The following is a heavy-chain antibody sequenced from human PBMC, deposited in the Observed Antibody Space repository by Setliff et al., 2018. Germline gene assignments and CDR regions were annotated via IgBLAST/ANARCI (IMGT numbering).Heavy chain of an antibody. V-gene: IGHV1-2*06. CDR1: GYTFTGYS. J-gene: IGHJ3*02. D-gene: IGHD3-3*01. Sequence: GASVKVSCKASGYTFTGYSMHWVRQAPGQGLEWMGRINPNSGGTNYAQKFQGRVTMTRDTSISTAYMELSRLRSDDTAVYFCARDRFYNSWSGTSITAPHDAFDIWGQGTMVTVSS. CDR2: INPNSGGT. CDR3: ARDRFYNSWSGTSITAPHDAFDI.